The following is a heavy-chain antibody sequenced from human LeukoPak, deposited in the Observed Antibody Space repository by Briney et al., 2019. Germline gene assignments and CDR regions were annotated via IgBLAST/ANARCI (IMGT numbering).Heavy chain of an antibody. CDR3: ARDRSDILTTIDY. J-gene: IGHJ4*02. V-gene: IGHV3-21*01. CDR2: ISSSSSYI. CDR1: GFTFTTYW. D-gene: IGHD3-9*01. Sequence: GGSLRLSCAASGFTFTTYWMSWVRQAPGKGLEWVSSISSSSSYIYYADSVKGRFTISRDNAKNSLYLQMNSLRAEDTAVYYCARDRSDILTTIDYWGQGTLVTVSS.